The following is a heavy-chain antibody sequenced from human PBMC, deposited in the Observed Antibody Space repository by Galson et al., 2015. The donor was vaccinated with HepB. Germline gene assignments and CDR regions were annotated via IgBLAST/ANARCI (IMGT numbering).Heavy chain of an antibody. CDR3: ARGGSVY. V-gene: IGHV3-7*03. CDR2: IRQDGSEK. Sequence: SLRLSCAASGFTFSTYWMTWVRQAPGKGLECVATIRQDGSEKYYVDSVKGRLAISRDNAKNSLYLQMNSLRVEDTAVYYCARGGSVYWGQGTLVTVSS. CDR1: GFTFSTYW. J-gene: IGHJ4*02. D-gene: IGHD2-15*01.